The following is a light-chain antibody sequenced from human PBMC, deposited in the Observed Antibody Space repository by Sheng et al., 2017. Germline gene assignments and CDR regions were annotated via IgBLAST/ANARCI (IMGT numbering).Light chain of an antibody. CDR2: AAS. CDR1: QSVNSRY. V-gene: IGKV3D-15*01. Sequence: EIVLTQSPGTLSLSPGERATLSCRASQSVNSRYLAWYQQKPGQAPRLLIYAASSRATGIPDRFSGSGSGTEFTLTITSLQSEDSAVYYCQQYNNWPPYSFGQGTKLEIK. CDR3: QQYNNWPPYS. J-gene: IGKJ2*03.